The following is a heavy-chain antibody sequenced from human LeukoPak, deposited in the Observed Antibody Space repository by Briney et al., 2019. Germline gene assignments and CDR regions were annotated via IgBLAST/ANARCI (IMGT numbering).Heavy chain of an antibody. D-gene: IGHD3-10*01. CDR2: IKSDGGNS. J-gene: IGHJ4*02. V-gene: IGHV3-74*01. Sequence: GGSLRLSCAASGFTFSTYWMHWVRQAPGTGLVWVSRIKSDGGNSNYADCVKGRFTISRDKAKNTLYLQMNSLRAEDTAVYHCVRVGGGSSIGGDCWGQGTLVTVSS. CDR3: VRVGGGSSIGGDC. CDR1: GFTFSTYW.